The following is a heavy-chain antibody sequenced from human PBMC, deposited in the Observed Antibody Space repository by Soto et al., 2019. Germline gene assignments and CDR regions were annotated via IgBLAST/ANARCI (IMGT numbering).Heavy chain of an antibody. CDR2: ISYDGRNQ. J-gene: IGHJ4*02. V-gene: IGHV3-30*18. D-gene: IGHD6-19*01. Sequence: GGSLRVSCAAAGFTISSYGMHLVRPATGKGLEWVAVISYDGRNQYYADSVKGRFTISRDNSKNTLYLQMNSLRADDTAVYYCAKDLLPGYSSGWYEVDYWGQGTLVTVSS. CDR3: AKDLLPGYSSGWYEVDY. CDR1: GFTISSYG.